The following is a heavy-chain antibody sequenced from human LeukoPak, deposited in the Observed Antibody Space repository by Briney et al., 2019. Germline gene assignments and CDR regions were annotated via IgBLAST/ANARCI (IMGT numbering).Heavy chain of an antibody. J-gene: IGHJ6*02. Sequence: TGGSLRLSCAASGFTFSSYDMHWVRQAPGKGLEWVAFIRYDGNIKYFADSVKGRFTISRDTSKNTLYLQMNSLRAEDTAVYYCTRDLMDYDVSTGLHHYYMDVWGQGTTVTVSS. D-gene: IGHD3-9*01. V-gene: IGHV3-30*02. CDR2: IRYDGNIK. CDR3: TRDLMDYDVSTGLHHYYMDV. CDR1: GFTFSSYD.